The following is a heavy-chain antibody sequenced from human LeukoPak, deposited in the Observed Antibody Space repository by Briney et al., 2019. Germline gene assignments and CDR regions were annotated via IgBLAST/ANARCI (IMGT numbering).Heavy chain of an antibody. CDR2: INHSGST. CDR3: ARGRITMIVVVAYYMDV. V-gene: IGHV4-34*01. CDR1: GGSFSGYY. J-gene: IGHJ6*03. D-gene: IGHD3-22*01. Sequence: SETLSLTCAVYGGSFSGYYWSWIRQPPGKGLEWIGEINHSGSTNYNPSLRSRVTISVGTSKNQFSLKLSSVTAADTAVYYCARGRITMIVVVAYYMDVWGKGTTVTVSS.